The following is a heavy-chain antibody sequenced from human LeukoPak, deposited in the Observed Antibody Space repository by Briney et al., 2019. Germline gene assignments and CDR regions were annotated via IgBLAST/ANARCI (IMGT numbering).Heavy chain of an antibody. Sequence: SETLSLTCAVYGGSFSGYFWTWIRQPPGKGLEWIGEIDHSGSTNYNPSLKSRVTISVDTSKNQFSLKLSSVTAADTAVYYCARAPPLGVNVWGQGTTVTVSS. V-gene: IGHV4-34*01. CDR2: IDHSGST. CDR3: ARAPPLGVNV. D-gene: IGHD3-3*01. CDR1: GGSFSGYF. J-gene: IGHJ6*02.